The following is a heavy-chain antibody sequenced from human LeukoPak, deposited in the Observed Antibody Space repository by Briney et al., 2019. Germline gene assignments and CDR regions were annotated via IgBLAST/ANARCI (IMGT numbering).Heavy chain of an antibody. D-gene: IGHD1-26*01. CDR1: GYTFTGYY. V-gene: IGHV1-2*02. J-gene: IGHJ4*02. CDR3: ARDIVGATRSRSMFDY. Sequence: ASVKVSCKASGYTFTGYYMHWVRQAPGQGLGWMGCINPNSGGTNYAQKFQGRVTMTRDTSISTAYMELGRLRSDDTAVYYCARDIVGATRSRSMFDYWGQGTLVTVSS. CDR2: INPNSGGT.